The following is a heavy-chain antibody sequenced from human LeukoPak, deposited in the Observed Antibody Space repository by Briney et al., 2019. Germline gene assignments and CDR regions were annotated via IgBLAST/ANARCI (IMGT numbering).Heavy chain of an antibody. D-gene: IGHD3-22*01. V-gene: IGHV1-2*06. Sequence: ASVKVSCKASGYSFTANYKHWVRQAPGQGLQWMGRINPKSGATDYAQKFQGRVTMTRDTSITTAYMELRRMRSDDTAVYYCARGYYSDSSGSYYFYFDNWGQGTLVTVSS. CDR2: INPKSGAT. CDR1: GYSFTANY. CDR3: ARGYYSDSSGSYYFYFDN. J-gene: IGHJ4*02.